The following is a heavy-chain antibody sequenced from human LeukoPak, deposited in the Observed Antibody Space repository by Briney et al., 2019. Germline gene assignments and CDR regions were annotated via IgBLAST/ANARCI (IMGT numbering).Heavy chain of an antibody. J-gene: IGHJ4*02. CDR3: ARDGRSWGQQPFDY. D-gene: IGHD6-13*01. Sequence: PSETLSLTCTVSGGSISSGGYYWSWIRQPPGKGLEWIGYIYHSGSTYYNPSLKSRVTISVDRSKNQFSLKLSSVTAADTAVYYCARDGRSWGQQPFDYWGQGTLVTVSS. V-gene: IGHV4-30-2*01. CDR2: IYHSGST. CDR1: GGSISSGGYY.